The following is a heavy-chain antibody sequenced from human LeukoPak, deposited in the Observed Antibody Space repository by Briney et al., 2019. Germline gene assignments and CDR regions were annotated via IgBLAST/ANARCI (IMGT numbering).Heavy chain of an antibody. V-gene: IGHV3-30*02. J-gene: IGHJ5*02. CDR1: GFTLSNYN. CDR3: ARERYSNDYEA. CDR2: SLFDGSST. D-gene: IGHD6-25*01. Sequence: GGSLRLSCVVSGFTLSNYNMHWVRQIPGKGLEWLAFSLFDGSSTKYADSVKGRFTISRDNSKNTLYLQMNSLRAEDTAVYYCARERYSNDYEAWGQGTLVTVSS.